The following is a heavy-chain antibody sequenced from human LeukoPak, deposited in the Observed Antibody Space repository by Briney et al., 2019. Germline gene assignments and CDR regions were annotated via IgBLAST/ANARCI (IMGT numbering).Heavy chain of an antibody. CDR3: ARATQFVVPCARGFDY. J-gene: IGHJ4*02. Sequence: GGSLRLSCAASGFTFSDYYMAWIRQAPGKGLEWVSFITSSGDNTKYADSVKGRFTISRDNAKNLLYLQMNSLRAEDTAVYYCARATQFVVPCARGFDYWGQGTLATVSS. D-gene: IGHD2-21*01. CDR1: GFTFSDYY. V-gene: IGHV3-11*06. CDR2: ITSSGDNT.